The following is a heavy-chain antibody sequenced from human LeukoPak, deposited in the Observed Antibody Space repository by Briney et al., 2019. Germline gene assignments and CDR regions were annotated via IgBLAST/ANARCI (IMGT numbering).Heavy chain of an antibody. V-gene: IGHV1-2*02. CDR1: GYTFTGYY. CDR3: AREADYSSSLGD. Sequence: ASVKVSCKASGYTFTGYYMHWVRQAPGQGLEWMGWINPNSGGTNYAQKFQGRVTMTRDTSISTAYMELSRLRSDDTAVYYCAREADYSSSLGDWGQGTLVTVSS. J-gene: IGHJ4*02. CDR2: INPNSGGT. D-gene: IGHD6-6*01.